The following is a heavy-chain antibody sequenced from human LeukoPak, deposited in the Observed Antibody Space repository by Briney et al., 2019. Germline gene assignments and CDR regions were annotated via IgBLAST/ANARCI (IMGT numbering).Heavy chain of an antibody. CDR2: IDPNSGVT. Sequence: GASVKVSCKASGNTLTDRYMHWVRQAPGQGLERMGWIDPNSGVTTYAQKFQGRVSLTRDTSISTAYMELSSLTYDDTAIYYCARAVHWTYDSWGQGTLVTVSS. V-gene: IGHV1-2*02. J-gene: IGHJ4*02. CDR3: ARAVHWTYDS. D-gene: IGHD1-7*01. CDR1: GNTLTDRY.